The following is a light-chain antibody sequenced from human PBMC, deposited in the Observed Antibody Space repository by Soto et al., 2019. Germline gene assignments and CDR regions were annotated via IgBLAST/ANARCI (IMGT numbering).Light chain of an antibody. Sequence: EIVLTQSPGTLSLSPGERATLSCRASQSVRSDYLAWYQQKPGQAPRLHIYGASTRATGIPDRFTGSGSGTDLTITISRLEPEDFEVYYCQQYGSSPRTFGQGTKVDIK. J-gene: IGKJ1*01. CDR1: QSVRSDY. V-gene: IGKV3-20*01. CDR3: QQYGSSPRT. CDR2: GAS.